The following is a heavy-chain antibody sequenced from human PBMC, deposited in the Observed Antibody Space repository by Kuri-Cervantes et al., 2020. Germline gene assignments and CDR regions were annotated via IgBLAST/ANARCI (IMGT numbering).Heavy chain of an antibody. CDR1: GGSVSRSY. Sequence: ESLKISCTVSGGSVSRSYWSWMRQPPGKRLEWIGYVSYTEGTNYNPSLKSRVTISIDTSKNQFSLKLNSVTAADTAVYYCARGKWAWQLVRSPEYYYGMDVWGQGTTVTVSS. J-gene: IGHJ6*02. CDR2: VSYTEGT. CDR3: ARGKWAWQLVRSPEYYYGMDV. V-gene: IGHV4-59*02. D-gene: IGHD6-13*01.